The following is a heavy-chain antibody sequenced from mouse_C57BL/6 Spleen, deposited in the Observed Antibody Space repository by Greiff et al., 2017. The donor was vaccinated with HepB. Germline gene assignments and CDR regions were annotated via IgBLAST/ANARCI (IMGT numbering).Heavy chain of an antibody. CDR2: IYPGSGST. J-gene: IGHJ4*01. Sequence: QVHVKQPGAELVKPGASVKMSCKASGYTFTSYWITWVKQRPGQGLEWIGDIYPGSGSTNYNEKFKSKATLTVDTSSSTAYMQLSSLTSEDSAVYYCARSRSYDGYPPDYWGQGTSVTVSS. CDR3: ARSRSYDGYPPDY. D-gene: IGHD2-3*01. CDR1: GYTFTSYW. V-gene: IGHV1-55*01.